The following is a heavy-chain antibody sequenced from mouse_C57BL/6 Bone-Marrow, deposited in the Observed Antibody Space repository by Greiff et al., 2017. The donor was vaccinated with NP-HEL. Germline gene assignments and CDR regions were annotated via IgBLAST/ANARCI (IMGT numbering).Heavy chain of an antibody. CDR3: TTRWLRRTVFAY. D-gene: IGHD2-2*01. CDR2: IDPENGDT. CDR1: GFNIKDDY. V-gene: IGHV14-4*01. J-gene: IGHJ3*01. Sequence: VQLKESGAELVRPGASVKLSCTASGFNIKDDYMHWVKQRPEQGLEWIGWIDPENGDTEYASKFQGKATITADTSSNTAYLQLSSLTSEDTAVYYCTTRWLRRTVFAYWGQGTLVTVSA.